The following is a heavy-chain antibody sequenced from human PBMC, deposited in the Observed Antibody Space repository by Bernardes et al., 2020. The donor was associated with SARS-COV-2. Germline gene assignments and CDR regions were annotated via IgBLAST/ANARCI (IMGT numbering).Heavy chain of an antibody. CDR1: GFTFGDYG. CDR2: IDWNGGNA. CDR3: ARHYGSGSYYVAFDI. D-gene: IGHD3-10*01. Sequence: GGSLRLSCAASGFTFGDYGMSWVRQVPGKGLEWVSGIDWNGGNAGYLDSVKGRFTISRDNAKNSLYLQMTSLRAEDTALYYCARHYGSGSYYVAFDIWGQGTMVTVSA. J-gene: IGHJ3*02. V-gene: IGHV3-20*04.